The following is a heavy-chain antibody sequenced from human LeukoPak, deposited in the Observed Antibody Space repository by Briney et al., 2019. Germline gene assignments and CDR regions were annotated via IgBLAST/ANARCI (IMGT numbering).Heavy chain of an antibody. CDR1: GFTFSSYA. CDR3: ARDTHYGSPNYFDY. V-gene: IGHV3-30-3*01. J-gene: IGHJ4*02. CDR2: ISDDGSNK. D-gene: IGHD4-17*01. Sequence: PGRSLRLSCAASGFTFSSYAMHWVRQAPGKGLEWVTLISDDGSNKYNADSVKGRFTISRDNSKNTLYLQMNSLRPEDTAVYYCARDTHYGSPNYFDYWGQGTLVTVSS.